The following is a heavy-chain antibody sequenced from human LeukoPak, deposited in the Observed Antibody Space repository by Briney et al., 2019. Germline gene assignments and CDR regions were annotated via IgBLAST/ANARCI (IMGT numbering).Heavy chain of an antibody. D-gene: IGHD3-9*01. CDR2: VNPNSGDT. Sequence: ASVKVTCKASGFTFSDYYLHWLRQAPGQGLEWVGWVNPNSGDTDYAQNFQGRVTMTSDTSISTAYMELSRLTYDDTAVYYCARKQRLTGAKKIAFDIWGQGTMVTVSS. CDR3: ARKQRLTGAKKIAFDI. V-gene: IGHV1-2*02. J-gene: IGHJ3*02. CDR1: GFTFSDYY.